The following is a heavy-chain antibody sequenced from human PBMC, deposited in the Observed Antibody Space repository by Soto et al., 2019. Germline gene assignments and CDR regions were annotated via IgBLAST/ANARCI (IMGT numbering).Heavy chain of an antibody. Sequence: HPGGSLRLSCAASGFTFSSYWMSWVRQAPGKGLEWVANIKQDGSDKYYVDSVKGRFTISRDNAKNSLYLQMNSLRAEDTAVYYCARDPGYSGYAVYFDYWGQGTLVTVSS. CDR1: GFTFSSYW. CDR2: IKQDGSDK. D-gene: IGHD5-12*01. J-gene: IGHJ4*02. V-gene: IGHV3-7*01. CDR3: ARDPGYSGYAVYFDY.